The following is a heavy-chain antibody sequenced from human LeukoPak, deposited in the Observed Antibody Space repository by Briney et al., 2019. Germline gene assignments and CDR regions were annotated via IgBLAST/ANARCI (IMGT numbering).Heavy chain of an antibody. J-gene: IGHJ1*01. Sequence: SVKVSCKASGGTFSSYAISWVRQAPGQGLEWMGGIMPIFGTANYAQKFQGRVTITRDTSASTAYMELSSLRSEDTAVYYCARVPLHDRNDYYYPHWGQGTVVTVSS. CDR2: IMPIFGTA. CDR1: GGTFSSYA. CDR3: ARVPLHDRNDYYYPH. D-gene: IGHD3-22*01. V-gene: IGHV1-69*05.